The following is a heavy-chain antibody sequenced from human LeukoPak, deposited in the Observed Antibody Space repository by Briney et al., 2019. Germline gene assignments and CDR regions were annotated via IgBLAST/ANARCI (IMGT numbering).Heavy chain of an antibody. CDR2: ISGSGGST. D-gene: IGHD6-13*01. CDR3: AFSSSWYMRGFDY. Sequence: GGSLRLSCAASGFTFSSYAMSWVRQAPGKGLEWVSAISGSGGSTYYADSVKGRFTISRDNSKNTLCLQMNSLRAEDTAVYYCAFSSSWYMRGFDYWGQGTLVTVSS. CDR1: GFTFSSYA. V-gene: IGHV3-23*01. J-gene: IGHJ4*02.